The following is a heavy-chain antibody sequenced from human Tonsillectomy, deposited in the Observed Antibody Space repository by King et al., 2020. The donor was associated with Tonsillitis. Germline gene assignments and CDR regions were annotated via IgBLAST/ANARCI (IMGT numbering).Heavy chain of an antibody. J-gene: IGHJ3*02. CDR3: ARETTGVVVPGAMTRKINHAPFDI. V-gene: IGHV4-59*11. Sequence: QVQLQESGPGLVKPSETLSLTCTVSGGSISSHYWSWIRQPPGKGLEWIGYIYYSGSTNSNPSLKSRVTISVDTSKNQFSLKLSSVTAADTAVYYCARETTGVVVPGAMTRKINHAPFDIWGQGRMVTVSS. CDR1: GGSISSHY. CDR2: IYYSGST. D-gene: IGHD2-2*01.